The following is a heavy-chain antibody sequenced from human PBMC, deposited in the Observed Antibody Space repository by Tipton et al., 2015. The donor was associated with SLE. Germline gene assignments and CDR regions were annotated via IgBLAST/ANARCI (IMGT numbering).Heavy chain of an antibody. CDR2: IYTSGST. J-gene: IGHJ2*01. V-gene: IGHV4-61*02. D-gene: IGHD7-27*01. CDR3: ARGSRCPLGIYWYFDL. Sequence: TLSLTCTVSGGSISSGSYYWSWIRQPAGKGLEWIGRIYTSGSTNYNPSLKSRVTISVDTSKNQFSLKLSSVTAADTAVYYCARGSRCPLGIYWYFDLWGRGTLVTVSS. CDR1: GGSISSGSYY.